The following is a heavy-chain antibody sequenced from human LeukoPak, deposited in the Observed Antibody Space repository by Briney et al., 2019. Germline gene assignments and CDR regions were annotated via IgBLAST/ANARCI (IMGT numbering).Heavy chain of an antibody. CDR2: IYYSGST. D-gene: IGHD2/OR15-2a*01. CDR1: GGSISSSSYY. V-gene: IGHV4-39*01. CDR3: ARRGFYGLTDY. Sequence: SETLSLTCTVSGGSISSSSYYWGWIRQPPGKGLEWIGSIYYSGSTYYNPSLKSRVTISVDTSKNQFSLKLSSVTAADTAVYYCARRGFYGLTDYWGQGTLVTVSS. J-gene: IGHJ4*02.